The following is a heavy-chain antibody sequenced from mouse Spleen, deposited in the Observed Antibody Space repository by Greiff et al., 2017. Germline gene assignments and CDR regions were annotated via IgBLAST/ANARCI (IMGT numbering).Heavy chain of an antibody. CDR2: ISSGGGNT. Sequence: DVRLVESGGGLVKLGGSLKLSCAASGFTFSSYAMSWVRQTPEKRLEWVATISSGGGNTYYPDSVKGRFTISRDNAKNTLYLQMSSLKSEDTAMYYCARQWNYRYDLHAMDYWGQGTSVTVSS. V-gene: IGHV5-9*04. CDR3: ARQWNYRYDLHAMDY. J-gene: IGHJ4*01. CDR1: GFTFSSYA. D-gene: IGHD2-14*01.